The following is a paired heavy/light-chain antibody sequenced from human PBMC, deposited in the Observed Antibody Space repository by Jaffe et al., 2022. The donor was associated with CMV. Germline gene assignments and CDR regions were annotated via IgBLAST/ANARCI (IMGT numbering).Heavy chain of an antibody. CDR3: ARLDSDIAVAGFPHNQYHGMDV. D-gene: IGHD6-19*01. CDR1: GFTFSSYS. J-gene: IGHJ6*02. CDR2: ISSSGTYI. Sequence: EVQLVESGGGLVKPGGSLRLSCAASGFTFSSYSLSWVRQAPGKGLEWVSSISSSGTYIYYAASVKGRFTISRDNAKNSLYLQMNSLRAEDTAVYYCARLDSDIAVAGFPHNQYHGMDVWGQGTAVTVSS. V-gene: IGHV3-21*01.
Light chain of an antibody. CDR3: QTWGPGGV. CDR2: VNSDGSH. CDR1: SGHSTYA. Sequence: QLVLTQSPSASASLGASVKLTCTLNSGHSTYAIAWHQQQPQKGPRYLMKVNSDGSHNKGDGIPDRFSGSSSGAERYLTISSLQSEDEADYYCQTWGPGGVFGGGTKLTV. J-gene: IGLJ3*02. V-gene: IGLV4-69*01.